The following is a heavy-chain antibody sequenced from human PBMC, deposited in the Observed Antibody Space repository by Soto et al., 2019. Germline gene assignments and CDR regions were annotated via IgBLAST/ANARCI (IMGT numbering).Heavy chain of an antibody. D-gene: IGHD3-10*01. CDR1: GFTFSSYA. CDR3: ARVLGSGSGDY. CDR2: ISYDGSNK. Sequence: QVQLVESGGGVVQPGRSLRLSCVASGFTFSSYAMHWVRQAPGKGLEWVAVISYDGSNKYYADSVKGRFTISRDNSKNTLYLQMNSLRAEDTAVYYCARVLGSGSGDYWGQGTLVTVSS. V-gene: IGHV3-30-3*01. J-gene: IGHJ4*02.